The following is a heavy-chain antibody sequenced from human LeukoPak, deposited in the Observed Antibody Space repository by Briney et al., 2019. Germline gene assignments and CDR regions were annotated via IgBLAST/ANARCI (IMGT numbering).Heavy chain of an antibody. J-gene: IGHJ4*02. CDR1: GFTFSTSG. D-gene: IGHD6-6*01. CDR3: ARGGAARPDY. CDR2: ISSSSSSV. V-gene: IGHV3-48*01. Sequence: GGSLRLSCAASGFTFSTSGMNWVRQAPGKGLEWVSYISSSSSSVSYADSVKGRFTIPRDNAKNSLFLQVNSLRAEDTGVYYCARGGAARPDYWGQGTLVTVSS.